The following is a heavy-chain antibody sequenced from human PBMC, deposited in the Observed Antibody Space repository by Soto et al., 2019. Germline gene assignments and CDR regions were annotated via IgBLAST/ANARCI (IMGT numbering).Heavy chain of an antibody. D-gene: IGHD3-22*01. CDR1: GFTFSTYA. V-gene: IGHV3-23*01. CDR3: ARGDYYDSGGYYKS. CDR2: ISGSGDTT. Sequence: GGSLRLSCAASGFTFSTYAMSWVRQAPGKGLEWVSAISGSGDTTYYANSVKGRFTISRDNSKNTLYLQMNSLRSEDTAMYYCARGDYYDSGGYYKSWGQGTLVTVSS. J-gene: IGHJ4*02.